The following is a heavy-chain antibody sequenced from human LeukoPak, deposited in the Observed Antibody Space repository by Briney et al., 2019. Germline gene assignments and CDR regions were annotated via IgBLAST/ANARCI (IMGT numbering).Heavy chain of an antibody. CDR3: ARWRTYCSGGSCYGRPYYYYYGMDV. CDR1: GGSISSYY. D-gene: IGHD2-15*01. CDR2: IYYSGGT. V-gene: IGHV4-59*01. J-gene: IGHJ6*02. Sequence: SETLSLTCTVSGGSISSYYWSWIRQPPGKGLEWIGYIYYSGGTNYNPSLKSRVTISVDTSKNQFSLKLSSVTAADTAVYYCARWRTYCSGGSCYGRPYYYYYGMDVWGQGTTVTVSS.